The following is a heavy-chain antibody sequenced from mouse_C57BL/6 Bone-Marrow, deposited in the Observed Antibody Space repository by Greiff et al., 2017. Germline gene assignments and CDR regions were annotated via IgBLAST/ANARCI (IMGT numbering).Heavy chain of an antibody. CDR2: IYPGSGNT. D-gene: IGHD2-1*01. Sequence: QVQLQQSGPELVKPGASVKISCKASGYTFTDYYINWVKQRPGQGLAWIGWIYPGSGNTKYNEKFKGKATLPVDTSSSTAYMQLSSLTSEDSAVYFCARSGGNYEFAWFAYWRQGTLVTVSA. J-gene: IGHJ3*01. CDR3: ARSGGNYEFAWFAY. CDR1: GYTFTDYY. V-gene: IGHV1-84*01.